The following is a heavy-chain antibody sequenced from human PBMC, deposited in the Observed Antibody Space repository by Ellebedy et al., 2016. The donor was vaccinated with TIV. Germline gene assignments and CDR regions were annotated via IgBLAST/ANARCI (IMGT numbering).Heavy chain of an antibody. CDR3: ARVVWQQPVSYAFDI. V-gene: IGHV4-59*01. CDR2: ISYSGST. CDR1: GGSISSSY. Sequence: MPSETLSLTCTVAGGSISSSYWSWIRKPPGKGLEWIGYISYSGSTNYNPSIKSRVTISVDTSQHQFSLKLSSVTAADTAVYYCARVVWQQPVSYAFDIWGQGTMVTVSS. D-gene: IGHD6-13*01. J-gene: IGHJ3*02.